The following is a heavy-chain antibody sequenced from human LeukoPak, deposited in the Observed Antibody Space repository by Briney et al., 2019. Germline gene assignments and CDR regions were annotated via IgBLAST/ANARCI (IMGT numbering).Heavy chain of an antibody. CDR2: IYTSGST. Sequence: SETLSLTCTVSGGSISIYYWSWIRQPAGKGLEWIGRIYTSGSTNYNPSLKSRVTMSVDTSKNQFSLKLSSVTAADTAVYYCARDSSGSYNYNWFDPWGQGTLVTVSS. V-gene: IGHV4-4*07. J-gene: IGHJ5*02. CDR3: ARDSSGSYNYNWFDP. D-gene: IGHD3-10*01. CDR1: GGSISIYY.